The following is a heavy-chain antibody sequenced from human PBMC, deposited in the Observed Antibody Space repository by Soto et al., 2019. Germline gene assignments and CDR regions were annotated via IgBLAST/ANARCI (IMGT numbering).Heavy chain of an antibody. CDR3: ARCCYYDSSGYYYPNWFDP. Sequence: SETLSLTCAVPGGSISSGGYSWSWVRQPPGKGLEWIGYIYHSGNTYYNPSLKSRVTISVGRSKNQFSLKLSSVTAADTAVYYCARCCYYDSSGYYYPNWFDPWGQGTLVTVSS. CDR2: IYHSGNT. D-gene: IGHD3-22*01. CDR1: GGSISSGGYS. V-gene: IGHV4-30-2*01. J-gene: IGHJ5*02.